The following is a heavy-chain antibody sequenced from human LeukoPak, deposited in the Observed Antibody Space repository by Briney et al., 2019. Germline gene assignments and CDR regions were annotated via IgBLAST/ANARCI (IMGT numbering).Heavy chain of an antibody. J-gene: IGHJ4*02. Sequence: GGSLRLSCAASGFTFDDYAMHWVRQAPGKGLEWVSGISWNSGSIGYADSVKGRFTISRDNAKNSLYLQMNSLRAEDTAVYYCARVMASLKHASDYWGQGTLVTVSS. CDR2: ISWNSGSI. V-gene: IGHV3-9*01. CDR1: GFTFDDYA. CDR3: ARVMASLKHASDY. D-gene: IGHD2-8*01.